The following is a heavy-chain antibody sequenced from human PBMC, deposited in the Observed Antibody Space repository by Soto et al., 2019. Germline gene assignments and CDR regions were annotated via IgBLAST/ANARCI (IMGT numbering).Heavy chain of an antibody. CDR2: IWYDGSNK. J-gene: IGHJ4*02. CDR3: ARGGVVVTARTGYYFDY. CDR1: GFTFSSYG. D-gene: IGHD2-21*02. V-gene: IGHV3-33*01. Sequence: QVQLVESGGGVVQPGRSLRLSCAASGFTFSSYGMHWVRQAPGKGLEWVAVIWYDGSNKYYADSVKGRFTISRDNSKNTLYLQMNSLGAEVTAVYYCARGGVVVTARTGYYFDYWGQGTLVTVSS.